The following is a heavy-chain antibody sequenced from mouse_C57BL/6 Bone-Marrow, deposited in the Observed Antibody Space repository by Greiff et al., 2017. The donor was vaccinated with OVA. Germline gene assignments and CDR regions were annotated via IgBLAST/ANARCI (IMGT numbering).Heavy chain of an antibody. CDR3: ARSHYYGSSYYAMDY. V-gene: IGHV1-69*01. CDR2: IDPSDSYT. CDR1: GYTFTSYW. D-gene: IGHD1-1*01. Sequence: VKLQQPGAELVMPGASVKLSCKASGYTFTSYWMHWVKQRPGQGLEWIGEIDPSDSYTNYNQKFKGKSTLTVDKSSSTAYMQLSSLTSEDSAVYYCARSHYYGSSYYAMDYWGQGTSVTVSS. J-gene: IGHJ4*01.